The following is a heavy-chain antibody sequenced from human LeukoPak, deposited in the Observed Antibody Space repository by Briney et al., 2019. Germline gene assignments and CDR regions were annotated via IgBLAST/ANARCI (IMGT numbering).Heavy chain of an antibody. D-gene: IGHD3-10*01. V-gene: IGHV5-51*01. J-gene: IGHJ6*03. CDR1: GYSFTSYW. Sequence: GESLKISCKGSGYSFTSYWIGWVRQMPGKGLEWMGIIYPGDSDTRYSPSFQGQVTISADKSISTAYLQWSSLKASDTAMYYCARHGVATMVRPYYYYYYYMDVWGKGTTVTVSS. CDR3: ARHGVATMVRPYYYYYYYMDV. CDR2: IYPGDSDT.